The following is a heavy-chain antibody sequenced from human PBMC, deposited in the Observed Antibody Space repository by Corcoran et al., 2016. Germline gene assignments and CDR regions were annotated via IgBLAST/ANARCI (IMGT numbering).Heavy chain of an antibody. CDR3: ARAPRGVGVITAYYFDD. D-gene: IGHD3-22*01. J-gene: IGHJ4*02. CDR2: MNPNSGNT. Sequence: QVQLVQSGAEVKKPGASVKVSCKASGYTFTSYDINWVRQATGQGLEWMGWMNPNSGNTGYAQKFQGRVTMTRNTAISTAYMELSSLRSEDTAVYDCARAPRGVGVITAYYFDDWGQGTLVTVSS. V-gene: IGHV1-8*01. CDR1: GYTFTSYD.